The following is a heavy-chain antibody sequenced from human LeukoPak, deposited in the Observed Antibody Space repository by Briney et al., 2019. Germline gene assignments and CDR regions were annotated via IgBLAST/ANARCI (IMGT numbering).Heavy chain of an antibody. CDR1: GGTFSSYA. V-gene: IGHV1-69*05. CDR3: ALSDDITGTTRGRFDPLYYYYYMDV. CDR2: IIPIFGTA. D-gene: IGHD1-7*01. Sequence: GSSVKVSCKASGGTFSSYAISWVRQAPGQGLEWMGGIIPIFGTANYAQKFQGRVTITTDESTSTAYMELSSLRSEDTAVYYCALSDDITGTTRGRFDPLYYYYYMDVWGKGTTVTVSS. J-gene: IGHJ6*03.